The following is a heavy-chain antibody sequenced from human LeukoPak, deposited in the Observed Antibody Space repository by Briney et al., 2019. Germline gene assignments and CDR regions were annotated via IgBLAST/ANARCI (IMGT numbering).Heavy chain of an antibody. D-gene: IGHD1-26*01. V-gene: IGHV1-18*01. J-gene: IGHJ6*02. CDR2: ISAYNGNT. CDR3: AREEPELPPYGMDV. CDR1: GYTFTSYG. Sequence: ASVKVSCKASGYTFTSYGISWVRQAPGQGLEWMGWISAYNGNTNYAQKLQGRVTITRDTSASTAYMELSSLRSEDTAVYYCAREEPELPPYGMDVWGQGTTVTVSS.